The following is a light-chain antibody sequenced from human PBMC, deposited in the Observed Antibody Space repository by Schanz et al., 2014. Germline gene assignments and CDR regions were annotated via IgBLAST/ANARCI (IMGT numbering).Light chain of an antibody. Sequence: EIVLTQSPGTLSLSPGERATLSCRASQSVSSSYLAWYQQKPGQAPRLLIYGASSRATGIPDRFSGSGSGTDFTLTISRLEPEDIATYYCQQYESLPQTFGQGTKLEIK. CDR3: QQYESLPQT. CDR1: QSVSSSY. V-gene: IGKV3-20*01. J-gene: IGKJ2*01. CDR2: GAS.